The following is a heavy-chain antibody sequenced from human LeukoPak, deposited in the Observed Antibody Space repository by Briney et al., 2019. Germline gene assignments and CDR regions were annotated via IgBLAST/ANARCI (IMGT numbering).Heavy chain of an antibody. V-gene: IGHV3-48*04. Sequence: GGSLRLSCAASGFTFSSYSMNWVRQAPGKGLEWVSYISSSSSTIYYADSVKGRFTISRDNAKNTLYLQMNSLRAEDTAVYYCARGPPYYLGMDVWGQGTTVTVSS. CDR3: ARGPPYYLGMDV. CDR2: ISSSSSTI. CDR1: GFTFSSYS. J-gene: IGHJ6*02.